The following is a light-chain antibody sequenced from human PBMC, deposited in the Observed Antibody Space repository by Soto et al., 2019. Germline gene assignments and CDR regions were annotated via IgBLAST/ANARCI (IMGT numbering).Light chain of an antibody. V-gene: IGKV3-20*01. J-gene: IGKJ2*01. CDR1: QSVSSSY. Sequence: ESVLTQSPGTLSLSPGERATLSCRASQSVSSSYLAWYQQKPGQAPRLLIYGASSRASGIPDRFSGSGSGTAFTLTISRLEPEDFAVYYCQQYDTSPYTFGQGTKLEIK. CDR2: GAS. CDR3: QQYDTSPYT.